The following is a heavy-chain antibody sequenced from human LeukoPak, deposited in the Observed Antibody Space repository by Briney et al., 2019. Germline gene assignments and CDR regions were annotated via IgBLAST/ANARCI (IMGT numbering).Heavy chain of an antibody. D-gene: IGHD6-19*01. CDR2: IRGSGGNT. Sequence: GGSVRLFCAVCGLIFSSYAMRWARHARGEGLECVSAIRGSGGNTYYADSVKGRFTLSRDNSKNTLLQQMNSLRVEATAVYYCAKESARGCIGVAGFDYWGQGTLVTVSS. CDR1: GLIFSSYA. J-gene: IGHJ4*02. CDR3: AKESARGCIGVAGFDY. V-gene: IGHV3-23*01.